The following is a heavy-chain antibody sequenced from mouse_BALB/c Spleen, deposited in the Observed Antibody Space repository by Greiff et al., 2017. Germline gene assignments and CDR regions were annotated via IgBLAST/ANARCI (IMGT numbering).Heavy chain of an antibody. CDR2: ISNGGGST. CDR3: ARGVRGEYYFDY. CDR1: GFTFSSYT. Sequence: EVMLVESGGGLVQPGGSLKLSCAASGFTFSSYTMSWVRQTPEKRLEWVAYISNGGGSTYYPDTVKGRFTISRDNAKNTLYLQMSSLKSEDTAMYYWARGVRGEYYFDYWGQGTTLTVSS. V-gene: IGHV5-12-2*01. J-gene: IGHJ2*01. D-gene: IGHD2-14*01.